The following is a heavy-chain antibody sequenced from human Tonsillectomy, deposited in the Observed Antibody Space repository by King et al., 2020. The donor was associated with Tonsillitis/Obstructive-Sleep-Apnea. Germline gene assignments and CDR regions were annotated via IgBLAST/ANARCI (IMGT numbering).Heavy chain of an antibody. CDR2: IIPILGTA. Sequence: VQLVESGAEVKKPGSSVKVSCKASGGTFSSYAISWVRQAPGQGLEWMGGIIPILGTANYAQNFQGRVTITADESTSTAYMELSSLRSEDTAVYYCAREDYVWGSYRYTAGDYWGQGTLVTVSS. J-gene: IGHJ4*02. D-gene: IGHD3-16*02. CDR3: AREDYVWGSYRYTAGDY. V-gene: IGHV1-69*01. CDR1: GGTFSSYA.